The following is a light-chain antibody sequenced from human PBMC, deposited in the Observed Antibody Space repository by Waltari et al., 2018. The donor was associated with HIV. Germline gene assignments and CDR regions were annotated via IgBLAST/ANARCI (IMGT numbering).Light chain of an antibody. J-gene: IGKJ2*01. Sequence: DIVLTQSPATLSVSPGDGATLSCTSSQSMRNYLAWYQHIPGQAPRLLIYDASNRPSGIPDRFSGSGSGTVFTLTISRLEPEDFGVYYCQQYGDDPYSFGQGTKLETK. V-gene: IGKV3-20*01. CDR2: DAS. CDR3: QQYGDDPYS. CDR1: QSMRNY.